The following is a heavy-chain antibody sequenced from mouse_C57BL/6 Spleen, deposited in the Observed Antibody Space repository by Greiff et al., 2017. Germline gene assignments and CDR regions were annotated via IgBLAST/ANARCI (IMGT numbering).Heavy chain of an antibody. V-gene: IGHV5-2*03. Sequence: DVMLVEPGGGLVQPGESLKLSCESNDYEFPSHDMSWVRKTPEKRLELVAAINSDGGSTYYPDTMERRVIISRDNTKKTLYLQMSSLRSEDTALDYCARRGYYWYFDVWGTGTTVTVSS. J-gene: IGHJ1*03. CDR1: DYEFPSHD. D-gene: IGHD2-2*01. CDR2: INSDGGST. CDR3: ARRGYYWYFDV.